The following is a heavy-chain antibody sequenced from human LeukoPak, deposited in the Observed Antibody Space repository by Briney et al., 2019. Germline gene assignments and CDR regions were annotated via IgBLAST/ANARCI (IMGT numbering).Heavy chain of an antibody. D-gene: IGHD3-10*01. J-gene: IGHJ6*03. CDR1: GGTFSSYA. Sequence: ASVKVSCKASGGTFSSYAISWVRQAPGQGLEWMGGIIPIFGTANYAQKFQGRVTITADESTSTAYMELSSLRSEDTAVYYCARGRFGELLSSYYYYYMDVWGKGTTVTISS. V-gene: IGHV1-69*13. CDR3: ARGRFGELLSSYYYYYMDV. CDR2: IIPIFGTA.